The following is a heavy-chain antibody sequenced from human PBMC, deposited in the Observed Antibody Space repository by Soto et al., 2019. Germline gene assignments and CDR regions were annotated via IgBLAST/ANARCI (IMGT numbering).Heavy chain of an antibody. CDR1: GFILSDCA. V-gene: IGHV3-48*01. Sequence: PGGSLRLSCATSGFILSDCAMNWVRQAPGKGLEWVSYISSSSSVIDYADSVKGRFTVSRDKARNSLFLQMNSLRAEDTAVYYCAKQGITVAFDYFDLWGQGTRVTVSS. CDR2: ISSSSSVI. J-gene: IGHJ3*01. D-gene: IGHD6-19*01. CDR3: AKQGITVAFDYFDL.